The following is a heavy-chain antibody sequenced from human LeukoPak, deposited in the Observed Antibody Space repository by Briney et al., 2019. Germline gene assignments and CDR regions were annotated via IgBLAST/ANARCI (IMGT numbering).Heavy chain of an antibody. CDR3: TYYYDSNHDY. CDR2: IKRDGSEK. J-gene: IGHJ4*02. CDR1: GFTFSNYW. D-gene: IGHD3-22*01. V-gene: IGHV3-7*01. Sequence: SGGSLRLSCVASGFTFSNYWMSWVRQAPGKGLEWVANIKRDGSEKYYLDSVRGRFTVSRDNAKNSLYLQMNSLRAEDTAVYYCTYYYDSNHDYWGQGTLVTVSS.